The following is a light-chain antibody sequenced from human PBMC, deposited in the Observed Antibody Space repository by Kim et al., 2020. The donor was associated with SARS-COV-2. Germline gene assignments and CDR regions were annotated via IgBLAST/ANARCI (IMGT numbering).Light chain of an antibody. CDR3: CSYSGDYIWV. J-gene: IGLJ3*02. CDR2: GVS. Sequence: QSALTQPPSASGSPGQSVTISCTGTSSDVGRYNYVTWYQQHPGKAPKVMIYGVSKRPSGVPDRFSGSKFGNTASLTVSGLQAEDEADYYCCSYSGDYIWVFGGGTQLTVL. V-gene: IGLV2-8*01. CDR1: SSDVGRYNY.